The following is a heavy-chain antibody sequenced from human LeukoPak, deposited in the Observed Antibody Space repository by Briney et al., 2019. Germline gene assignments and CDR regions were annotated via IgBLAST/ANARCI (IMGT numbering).Heavy chain of an antibody. CDR3: ARHWAHKTYYYDSSGYYFDY. D-gene: IGHD3-22*01. Sequence: SETLSLTCTVSGGSISSSSYYWGWIRQPPGKGLEWIRSIYYSGSTYYNPSLKSRVTISVDTSKNQFSLKLSSVTAADTAVYYCARHWAHKTYYYDSSGYYFDYWGQGTLVTVSS. J-gene: IGHJ4*02. CDR2: IYYSGST. CDR1: GGSISSSSYY. V-gene: IGHV4-39*01.